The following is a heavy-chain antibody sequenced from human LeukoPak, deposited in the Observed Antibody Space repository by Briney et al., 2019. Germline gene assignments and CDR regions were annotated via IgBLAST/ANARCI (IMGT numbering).Heavy chain of an antibody. J-gene: IGHJ4*02. V-gene: IGHV3-7*01. D-gene: IGHD2-15*01. CDR3: VQGWRDN. CDR1: GITFSNYW. CDR2: INQDSSEK. Sequence: GGSLSLSCAASGITFSNYWMSWVRQAPGKGLEWAANINQDSSEKYYVDSVKGRFTISRDNAKNSLYLQLNTLRPEDTAVYYCVQGWRDNWGQGTLVTVSS.